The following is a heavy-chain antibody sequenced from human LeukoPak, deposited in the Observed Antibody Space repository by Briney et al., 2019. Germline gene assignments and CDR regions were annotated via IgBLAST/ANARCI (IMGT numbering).Heavy chain of an antibody. J-gene: IGHJ1*01. CDR2: ISAYNGNT. CDR1: GFTFTSYG. Sequence: GGSLRLSCAASGFTFTSYGISWVRQAPGQGLEWMGWISAYNGNTNYAQKLQGRVTMTTDTSTSTAYMELRSLRSDDTAVYYCARDNYYDSSGSSSFQHWGQGTLVTVSS. CDR3: ARDNYYDSSGSSSFQH. V-gene: IGHV1-18*01. D-gene: IGHD3-22*01.